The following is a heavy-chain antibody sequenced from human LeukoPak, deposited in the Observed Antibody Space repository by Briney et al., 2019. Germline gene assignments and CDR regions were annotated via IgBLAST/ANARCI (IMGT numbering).Heavy chain of an antibody. V-gene: IGHV3-48*01. Sequence: GGSLRLSCAASGFTFSSYSMNWVRQAPGKGLEWVSYISSSSSTIYYADSVKGRFTISRDNAKNSLYLQMNSLRAEDTAVYYCARDAYSGSLRLFDYWGQGTLVTVSS. J-gene: IGHJ4*02. CDR3: ARDAYSGSLRLFDY. CDR2: ISSSSSTI. D-gene: IGHD1-26*01. CDR1: GFTFSSYS.